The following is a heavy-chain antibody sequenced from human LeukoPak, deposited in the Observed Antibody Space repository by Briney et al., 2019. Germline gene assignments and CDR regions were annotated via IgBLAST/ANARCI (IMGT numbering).Heavy chain of an antibody. J-gene: IGHJ3*02. Sequence: PSETLSLTCTVSGGSISSGDYYWSWIRQPPGKGLEWIGYIYYSGSTYYNPSLKSRVTISVDTSKNQFSLKLSSVTAADTAVYYCARVSGSSDNAFDIWGQGTMVTVSS. CDR3: ARVSGSSDNAFDI. D-gene: IGHD1-26*01. CDR1: GGSISSGDYY. V-gene: IGHV4-30-4*08. CDR2: IYYSGST.